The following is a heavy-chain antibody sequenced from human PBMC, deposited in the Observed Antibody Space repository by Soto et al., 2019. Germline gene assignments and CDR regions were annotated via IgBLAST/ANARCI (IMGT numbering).Heavy chain of an antibody. CDR2: ISGSGGTT. D-gene: IGHD6-13*01. V-gene: IGHV3-23*01. CDR1: TFTFTDYA. CDR3: ATISDRGIAAALDS. J-gene: IGHJ4*02. Sequence: EVQLLESGGGLVRPGGSLRLSCVASTFTFTDYAMSWVRQAPGEGLEWVSGISGSGGTTYYAASVKGRFSISRDNSKNTLYLHLNNLRVEDTAIYYCATISDRGIAAALDSWGQGXLVTVSS.